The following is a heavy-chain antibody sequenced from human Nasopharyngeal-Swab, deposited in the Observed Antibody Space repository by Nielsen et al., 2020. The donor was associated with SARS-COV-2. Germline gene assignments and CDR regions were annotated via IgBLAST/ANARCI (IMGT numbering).Heavy chain of an antibody. CDR3: ARGFSGLSALLCSSTSCLDAFDI. CDR1: GYTFTNYG. D-gene: IGHD2-2*01. V-gene: IGHV1-18*01. Sequence: ASVKVSCKASGYTFTNYGINWVRQAPGQGLEWMGWISAYNGNTNYAQKLQGRVTMTTDTSTSTAFMELRSLRSDDTAVYYCARGFSGLSALLCSSTSCLDAFDIWGQGTMVTVSS. J-gene: IGHJ3*02. CDR2: ISAYNGNT.